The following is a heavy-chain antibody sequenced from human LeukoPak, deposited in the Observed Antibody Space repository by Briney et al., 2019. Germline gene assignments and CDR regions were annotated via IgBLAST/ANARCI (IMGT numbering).Heavy chain of an antibody. D-gene: IGHD3-10*01. CDR1: GGSFSGYY. V-gene: IGHV4-34*01. J-gene: IGHJ3*02. CDR3: ARGLRSTRWGTNYYGSGSYYNGAFDI. CDR2: INHSGST. Sequence: SETLSLTCAVYGGSFSGYYWSWIRQPPGKGLEWIGEINHSGSTNYNPSLKSRVTISVDTSKNQFSLKLSSVTAADTAVYYCARGLRSTRWGTNYYGSGSYYNGAFDIWGQGTMVTVSS.